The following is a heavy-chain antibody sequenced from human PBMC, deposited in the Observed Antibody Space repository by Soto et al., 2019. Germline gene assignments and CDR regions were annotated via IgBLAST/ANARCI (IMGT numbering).Heavy chain of an antibody. V-gene: IGHV3-66*01. CDR1: GFTVTNNY. Sequence: EVQVVESGGGLVQPGGSLRLSCAASGFTVTNNYMNWVRQAPGKGLEWVSIIDIGGNTYYADSVKGRFTISRDNSRNTMYAQMDSVRAEDTGVYYCARGRGSTGYLGREHYFDYWGQGTLVTVSP. CDR3: ARGRGSTGYLGREHYFDY. D-gene: IGHD2-2*01. J-gene: IGHJ4*02. CDR2: IDIGGNT.